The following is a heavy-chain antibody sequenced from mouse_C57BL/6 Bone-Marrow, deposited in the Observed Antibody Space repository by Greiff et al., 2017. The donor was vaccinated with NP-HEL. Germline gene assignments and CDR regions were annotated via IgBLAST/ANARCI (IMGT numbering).Heavy chain of an antibody. CDR2: ISPGSGGT. CDR3: AREGNYWYIDD. V-gene: IGHV1-54*01. Sequence: QVQLQQSGAELVRPGTSVKVSCKASGYAFTNYLIEWVKQRPGQGLEWIGVISPGSGGTNYNEKVKGKVTLPADNSSSPAYMQLSSLTSEDSAVYCCAREGNYWYIDDWGKGTTVTVSS. J-gene: IGHJ1*03. CDR1: GYAFTNYL. D-gene: IGHD2-1*01.